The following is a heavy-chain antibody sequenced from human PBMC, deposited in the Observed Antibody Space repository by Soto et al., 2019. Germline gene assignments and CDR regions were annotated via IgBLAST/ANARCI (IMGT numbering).Heavy chain of an antibody. CDR1: GGTFSSYT. V-gene: IGHV1-69*02. Sequence: SVKVSCKASGGTFSSYTISWVRQAPGQGLEWMGRIIPILGIANYAQKFQGRVTITADKSTSTAYMELSSLRSEDTAVYYCASPPGPSGGHYDEYYMDVWGKGTTVTVSS. J-gene: IGHJ6*03. CDR3: ASPPGPSGGHYDEYYMDV. CDR2: IIPILGIA. D-gene: IGHD3-10*01.